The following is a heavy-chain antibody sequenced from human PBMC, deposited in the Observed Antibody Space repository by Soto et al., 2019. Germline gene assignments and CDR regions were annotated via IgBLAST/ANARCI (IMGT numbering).Heavy chain of an antibody. D-gene: IGHD2-15*01. V-gene: IGHV4-39*02. CDR2: IYYSGST. CDR3: ARDHIVVVVAARVRSAFDI. J-gene: IGHJ3*02. CDR1: GGSISSSSYY. Sequence: SETLSLSCTVSGGSISSSSYYWGWIRQPPGKGLEWIGSIYYSGSTYYNPSLKSRVTISVDTSKNQFSLKLSSVTAADTAVYYCARDHIVVVVAARVRSAFDICGQGTMVTVSS.